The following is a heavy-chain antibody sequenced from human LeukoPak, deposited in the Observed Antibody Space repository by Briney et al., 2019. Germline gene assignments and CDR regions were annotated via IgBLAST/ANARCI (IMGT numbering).Heavy chain of an antibody. CDR1: GFTFSSYW. Sequence: PGGSLRLSCAAPGFTFSSYWMSWVRQAPGKGLEWVANIKQEGSEKYYVDSVKGRFTISRDNAKNSLYLQMNSLRAEDTAVYYCARDAQWYFDYWGQGTLVTVSS. J-gene: IGHJ4*02. CDR2: IKQEGSEK. V-gene: IGHV3-7*01. D-gene: IGHD2-8*01. CDR3: ARDAQWYFDY.